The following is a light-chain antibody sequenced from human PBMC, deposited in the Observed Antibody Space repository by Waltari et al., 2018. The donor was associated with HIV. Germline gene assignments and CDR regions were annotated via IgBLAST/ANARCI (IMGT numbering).Light chain of an antibody. J-gene: IGLJ3*02. CDR1: NIDVGNYNL. Sequence: QSPLTQPASVSGNPGQSVTITCTGTNIDVGNYNLVSWYQHHPGKAPKLLIYDVSKRPSGVSSRFSGSKSGYWASLTISGLLAEDESYYFCLTYVSDSGTWKFGGGTYLTV. CDR3: LTYVSDSGTWK. CDR2: DVS. V-gene: IGLV2-23*02.